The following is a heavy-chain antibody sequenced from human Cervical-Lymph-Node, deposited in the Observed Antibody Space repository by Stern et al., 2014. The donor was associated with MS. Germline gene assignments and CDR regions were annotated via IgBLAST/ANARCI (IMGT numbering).Heavy chain of an antibody. D-gene: IGHD2-2*01. CDR3: ARDQGFQLMNS. V-gene: IGHV4-4*02. Sequence: QLQLQESGPGLVRPSGTLSLTCAVSGDSISNDNWWSWVRQPPGKGLEWIGEVYHTGSATYDPSLKGRVTISVDKSKNQFSLRLTTMTAADTAVYYCARDQGFQLMNSWGQGTLVIVSS. CDR1: GDSISNDNW. J-gene: IGHJ4*02. CDR2: VYHTGSA.